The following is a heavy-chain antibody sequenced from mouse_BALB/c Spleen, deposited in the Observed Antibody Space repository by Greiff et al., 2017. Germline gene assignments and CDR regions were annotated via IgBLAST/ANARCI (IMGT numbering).Heavy chain of an antibody. D-gene: IGHD2-3*01. J-gene: IGHJ4*01. CDR2: IDPENGNT. V-gene: IGHV14-1*02. CDR3: ARYDGYYGYAMDY. CDR1: GFNIKDYY. Sequence: VQLQQSGAELVRPGALVKLSCKASGFNIKDYYMHWVKQRPEQGLEWIGWIDPENGNTIYDPKFQGKASITADTSSNTAYLQLSSMTSEDAAVYYCARYDGYYGYAMDYWGQGTSVTVSS.